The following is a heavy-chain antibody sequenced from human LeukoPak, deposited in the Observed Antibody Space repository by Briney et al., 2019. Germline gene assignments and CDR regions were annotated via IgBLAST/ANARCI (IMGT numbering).Heavy chain of an antibody. Sequence: GGSLRLSCAASGFTFSSYAMSWVRQAPGKGLEWVSAISGSGGSTYYADSVKGRFTISRDNSKNTLYLQMNSLRAEDTAVYYCAKDLLILPSKGMAADYWGQGTLVTVSS. J-gene: IGHJ4*02. D-gene: IGHD2-15*01. V-gene: IGHV3-23*01. CDR1: GFTFSSYA. CDR2: ISGSGGST. CDR3: AKDLLILPSKGMAADY.